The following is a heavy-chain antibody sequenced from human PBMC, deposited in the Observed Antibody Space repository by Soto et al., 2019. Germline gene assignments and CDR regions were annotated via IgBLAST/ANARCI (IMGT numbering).Heavy chain of an antibody. V-gene: IGHV4-30-4*01. Sequence: QVQLQEPGPRLVEPSHTLSLTCTVSGASISNGYYSWSWIRQSPGTGLEWIGHIHSGGTTYSNPSLKSRLTISVDMSQNQFSLKLSSLTAADTAVYYCARGPSGDKVDYWGQGTLVTVSS. CDR2: IHSGGTT. D-gene: IGHD1-26*01. CDR1: GASISNGYYS. CDR3: ARGPSGDKVDY. J-gene: IGHJ4*02.